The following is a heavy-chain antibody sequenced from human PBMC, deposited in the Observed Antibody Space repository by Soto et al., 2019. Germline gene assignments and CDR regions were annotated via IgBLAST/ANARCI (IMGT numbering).Heavy chain of an antibody. CDR2: IYSGGST. CDR3: ARDRQSSSWALDAFDI. J-gene: IGHJ3*02. CDR1: GFTVSSNY. Sequence: EVQLVESGGGLVQPGGSLRLSCAASGFTVSSNYMSWVRQAPGKGLEWVSVIYSGGSTYYADSVKGRFTISRDNSKXXLYLQMSSLRDEDTAVYYCARDRQSSSWALDAFDIWGQGTMVSVSS. V-gene: IGHV3-66*01. D-gene: IGHD6-13*01.